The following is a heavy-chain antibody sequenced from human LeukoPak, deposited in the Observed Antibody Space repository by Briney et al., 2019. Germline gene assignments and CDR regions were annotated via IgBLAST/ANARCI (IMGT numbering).Heavy chain of an antibody. CDR1: GYTFTSYD. CDR2: MNPNSGNT. CDR3: ARGSKSMTTVEGYYFDS. Sequence: GASVTVSCKASGYTFTSYDTNWVRQATGQGLEWMGWMNPNSGNTGYAQKFQGRVTMTRNTSISTAYMELSSLRSEDTAVYYCARGSKSMTTVEGYYFDSWGQGTLVTVSS. V-gene: IGHV1-8*01. D-gene: IGHD4-23*01. J-gene: IGHJ4*02.